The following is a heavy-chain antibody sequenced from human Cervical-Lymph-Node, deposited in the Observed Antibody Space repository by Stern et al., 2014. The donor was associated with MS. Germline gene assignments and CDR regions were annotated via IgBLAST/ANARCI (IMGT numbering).Heavy chain of an antibody. CDR3: AGPRYAF. D-gene: IGHD2-2*01. J-gene: IGHJ4*02. Sequence: VQLVQFGPEVKKPGSSVKVSCKASGGSFIHYAITWVRQAPGQGPEWMGDISPMFSTSNYAQKFQGRVTITADKSTTTAYMEVNSLTSEDTAVYYCAGPRYAFWGQGTLVIVSS. CDR2: ISPMFSTS. CDR1: GGSFIHYA. V-gene: IGHV1-69*06.